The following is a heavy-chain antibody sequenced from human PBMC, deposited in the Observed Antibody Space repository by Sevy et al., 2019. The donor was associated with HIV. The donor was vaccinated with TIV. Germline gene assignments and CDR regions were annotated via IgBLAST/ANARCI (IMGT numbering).Heavy chain of an antibody. Sequence: GGSLRLSCAASGFTFSSYAMSWVRQAPGTGLEWVSGISGTGGSTYYADAVKGQFTISRDNSKNTLYLQMNSLRAEDMAVYYCVKAADVYRCSDWTYYFVYWSQGTLVTVSS. CDR1: GFTFSSYA. D-gene: IGHD3-9*01. V-gene: IGHV3-23*01. CDR2: ISGTGGST. J-gene: IGHJ4*02. CDR3: VKAADVYRCSDWTYYFVY.